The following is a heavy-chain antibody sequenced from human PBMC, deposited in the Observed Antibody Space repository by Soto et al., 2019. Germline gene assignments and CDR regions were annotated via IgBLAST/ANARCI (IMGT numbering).Heavy chain of an antibody. D-gene: IGHD3-3*01. Sequence: ASVKVSCKASGYTFTSYDINWVRQATGQGLEWMGWMNPNSGNTGYAQKFQGRVTMTRNTSISTAYMELSSLRSEDTAVYYCARGPLYYDFWSGYYKKGAFDIWGQGTMVTVSS. CDR1: GYTFTSYD. J-gene: IGHJ3*02. CDR2: MNPNSGNT. V-gene: IGHV1-8*01. CDR3: ARGPLYYDFWSGYYKKGAFDI.